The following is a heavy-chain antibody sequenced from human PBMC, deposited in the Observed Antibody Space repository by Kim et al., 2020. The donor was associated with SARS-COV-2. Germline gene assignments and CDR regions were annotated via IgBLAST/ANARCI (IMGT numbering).Heavy chain of an antibody. J-gene: IGHJ4*02. Sequence: GGSLRLSCAASGFTFSSYGMHWVRQAPGKGLEWVAVIWYDGSNKYYADSVKGRFTISRDNSKNTLYLQMNSLRAEDTAVYYCAKDRKGQWLEYYFDYWGQGTLVTVSS. CDR1: GFTFSSYG. CDR3: AKDRKGQWLEYYFDY. D-gene: IGHD6-19*01. V-gene: IGHV3-33*06. CDR2: IWYDGSNK.